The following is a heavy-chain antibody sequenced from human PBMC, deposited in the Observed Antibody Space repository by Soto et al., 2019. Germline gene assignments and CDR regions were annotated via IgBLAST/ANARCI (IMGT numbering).Heavy chain of an antibody. CDR3: AIGYCSGGSCYSYYYYYGMDV. J-gene: IGHJ6*01. CDR2: INTNSGGT. CDR1: GYPFTGYY. Sequence: DSVKVCWNASGYPFTGYYMHLVRQAPGQGLEWMGWINTNSGGTNYAQKFQGRVTMTRDTSSSTAYMDLSRLRSDDTAVYYCAIGYCSGGSCYSYYYYYGMDVWGQGTTVTVSS. D-gene: IGHD2-15*01. V-gene: IGHV1-2*02.